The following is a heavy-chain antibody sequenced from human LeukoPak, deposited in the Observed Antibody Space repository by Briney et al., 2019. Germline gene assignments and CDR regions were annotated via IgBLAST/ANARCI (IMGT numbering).Heavy chain of an antibody. CDR2: IYYTGRT. CDR3: ATTLYCDSSSCYDAFDI. Sequence: PSEPLSLTCPVSGGSIISSSYYWAWIRQTPGTGREGIGSIYYTGRTYYNPSLKSRVTMSADTSKNQFSLKLSSVTAGDTAVYYCATTLYCDSSSCYDAFDIWGLGTKVTVSS. CDR1: GGSIISSSYY. D-gene: IGHD2-2*01. J-gene: IGHJ3*02. V-gene: IGHV4-39*01.